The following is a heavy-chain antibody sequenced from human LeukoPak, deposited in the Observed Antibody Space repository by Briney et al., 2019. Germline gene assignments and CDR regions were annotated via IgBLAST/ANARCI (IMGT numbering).Heavy chain of an antibody. CDR1: GYTFTGYY. D-gene: IGHD2-2*01. J-gene: IGHJ4*02. Sequence: GASVKVSCKASGYTFTGYYMHWVRQAPGQGLEWMGWINPNSGGTNYAQKFQGRVTMTRDTSISTAYMELSRLRSDDTAVYYCARAHCSSTSCYVGIFDYWGQGILVTVSS. V-gene: IGHV1-2*02. CDR2: INPNSGGT. CDR3: ARAHCSSTSCYVGIFDY.